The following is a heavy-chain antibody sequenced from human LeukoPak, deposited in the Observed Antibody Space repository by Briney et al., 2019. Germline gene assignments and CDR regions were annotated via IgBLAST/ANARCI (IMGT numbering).Heavy chain of an antibody. CDR3: ARQFYTAIVLFWFDP. J-gene: IGHJ5*02. CDR2: FYYSGST. Sequence: SETLSLTCTVSGGSISSSSYYWGWIRQPPGKGLEWIGSFYYSGSTDYNPSLKSRVTISVDTSKNQFSLKLSSVTAADTAVYYCARQFYTAIVLFWFDPWGLGTLVTVSS. D-gene: IGHD5-18*01. V-gene: IGHV4-39*07. CDR1: GGSISSSSYY.